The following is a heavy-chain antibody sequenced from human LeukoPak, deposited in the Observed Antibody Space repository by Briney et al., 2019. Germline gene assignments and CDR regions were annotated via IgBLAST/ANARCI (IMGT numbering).Heavy chain of an antibody. CDR3: AKDLDIVATGAFDY. Sequence: GGSLRLSYAASGFTFDDYAMHWVRQAPGKGLEWVSGISWNSGSIGYADSVKGRFTISRDNAKNSLYLQMNSLRAEDMALYYCAKDLDIVATGAFDYWGQGTLVTVSS. J-gene: IGHJ4*02. CDR1: GFTFDDYA. V-gene: IGHV3-9*03. D-gene: IGHD5-12*01. CDR2: ISWNSGSI.